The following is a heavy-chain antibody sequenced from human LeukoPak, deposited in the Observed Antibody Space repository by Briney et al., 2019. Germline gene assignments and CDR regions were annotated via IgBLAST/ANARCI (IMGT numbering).Heavy chain of an antibody. J-gene: IGHJ4*02. Sequence: GGSLRLSCAASGFTFDDYAMRWVRQAPGKGLEWVSLVTWDGSFTYYVDSVKGRFTISRDNSKNSLYLQMNSLRAEDTAFYYCAKARNAVAGTGYYFDNWGQGTLVTVSS. CDR1: GFTFDDYA. V-gene: IGHV3-43D*03. CDR3: AKARNAVAGTGYYFDN. CDR2: VTWDGSFT. D-gene: IGHD6-19*01.